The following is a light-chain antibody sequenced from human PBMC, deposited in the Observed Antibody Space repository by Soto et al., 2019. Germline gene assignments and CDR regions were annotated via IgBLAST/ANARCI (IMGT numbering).Light chain of an antibody. Sequence: DIQMTQSPSTLSASVGDSVTITCRASQNIRNWLAWYQQKPGKAPKLLIYKASSLKSGVPSRFSGSGSGTEFTLTISSLEPDDFATYYCQHYGSYPEAFGQGTKVDNK. CDR1: QNIRNW. CDR2: KAS. J-gene: IGKJ1*01. V-gene: IGKV1-5*03. CDR3: QHYGSYPEA.